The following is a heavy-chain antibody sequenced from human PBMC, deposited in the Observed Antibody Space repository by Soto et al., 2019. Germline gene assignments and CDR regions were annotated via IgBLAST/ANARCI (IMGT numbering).Heavy chain of an antibody. Sequence: QLQLQESGPGLVKASETLSLTCTVSGGSITRNNHFWGWIRQSPGKGLEWIGSIQFGGTTNYDPSLKSRCIMSAETSKNQYSLMMNSVAAADTAVYYCSRLGSSGWYQGSYFDYWGQGTRVSVSS. V-gene: IGHV4-39*01. D-gene: IGHD6-19*01. CDR1: GGSITRNNHF. J-gene: IGHJ4*02. CDR2: IQFGGTT. CDR3: SRLGSSGWYQGSYFDY.